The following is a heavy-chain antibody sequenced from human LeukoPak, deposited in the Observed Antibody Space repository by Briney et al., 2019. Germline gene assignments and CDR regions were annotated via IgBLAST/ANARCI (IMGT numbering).Heavy chain of an antibody. D-gene: IGHD3/OR15-3a*01. CDR2: INPNNGDT. J-gene: IGHJ4*02. CDR3: ARRGYEFSDLDN. CDR1: GYTFTGYY. Sequence: ASVKVSRQASGYTFTGYYMHWVRQAPGQGLEWMGWINPNNGDTNFAQKFQGRVAMTRGTSMNTVYMELSSLRSDDTTVYYCARRGYEFSDLDNWGQGTLVTVSS. V-gene: IGHV1-2*02.